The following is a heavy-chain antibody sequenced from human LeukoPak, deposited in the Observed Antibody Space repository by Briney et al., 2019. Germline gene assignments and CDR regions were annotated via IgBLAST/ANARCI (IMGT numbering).Heavy chain of an antibody. Sequence: GRSLRLSCAASGFTFSSYAMHWVRQAPGKGLEWVAVISFDGINKYYADSVKGRFTISRDNSKNTLYLQMNSLIAEDTAVYYCARDRWYYYDSSDYYHDAFDIWGQGTMVTVSS. CDR2: ISFDGINK. CDR1: GFTFSSYA. J-gene: IGHJ3*02. D-gene: IGHD3-22*01. V-gene: IGHV3-30*04. CDR3: ARDRWYYYDSSDYYHDAFDI.